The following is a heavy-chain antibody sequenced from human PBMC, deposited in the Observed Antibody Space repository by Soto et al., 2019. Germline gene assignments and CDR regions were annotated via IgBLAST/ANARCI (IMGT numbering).Heavy chain of an antibody. V-gene: IGHV3-30-3*01. D-gene: IGHD2-2*01. CDR3: ARAQVVFDRAMYYFDY. CDR2: ISYDGSNK. CDR1: GFTFSSYA. J-gene: IGHJ4*02. Sequence: PGGSLRLSCAASGFTFSSYAMHWVRQAPGKGLEWVAVISYDGSNKYYADSVKGRFTISRDNSKNTLYLQMNSLRAEDTAVYYCARAQVVFDRAMYYFDYWGQGTLVTVSS.